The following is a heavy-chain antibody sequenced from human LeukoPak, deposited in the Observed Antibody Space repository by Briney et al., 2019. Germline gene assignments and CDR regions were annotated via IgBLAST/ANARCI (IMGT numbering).Heavy chain of an antibody. V-gene: IGHV3-30*01. Sequence: GGSLRLSCAASGFTFRSYAMHWVRQAPGKGPEWVAVMSYDGSDKYYADSVKGRFTISRDNSENALYLQMDSLRAEDTAVYYCARDSTYYYDSGSSGPHYFDNWGQGTLVTVSS. CDR3: ARDSTYYYDSGSSGPHYFDN. CDR2: MSYDGSDK. J-gene: IGHJ4*02. D-gene: IGHD3-10*01. CDR1: GFTFRSYA.